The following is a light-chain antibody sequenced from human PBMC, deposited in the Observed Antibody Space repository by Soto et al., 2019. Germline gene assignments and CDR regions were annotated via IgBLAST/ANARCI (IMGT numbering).Light chain of an antibody. CDR1: SSNIGSKY. CDR2: RNN. V-gene: IGLV1-47*01. Sequence: QSVLTRPPSASGTHGQRVTISCSGSSSNIGSKYVYWYQQLPGTAPKVLIYRNNQRPSGVADRFSGSKSGTSASLAISGLRSEDEADYYFAAWEANVGDPAFAGGTKLTVL. CDR3: AAWEANVGDPA. J-gene: IGLJ2*01.